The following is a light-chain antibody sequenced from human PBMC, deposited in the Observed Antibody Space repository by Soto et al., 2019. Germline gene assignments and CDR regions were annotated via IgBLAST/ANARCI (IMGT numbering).Light chain of an antibody. J-gene: IGKJ4*01. CDR1: QIVSTH. CDR2: DAS. Sequence: DIELTQSPATLSLSPGERATLSCRTSQIVSTHLAWYQQKPGQAPRLLIYDASNRATGIPARFSGSGSGTDFTLTISSLEPADFAVYYCQQRTNWPLTFGGGTKVEIK. V-gene: IGKV3-11*01. CDR3: QQRTNWPLT.